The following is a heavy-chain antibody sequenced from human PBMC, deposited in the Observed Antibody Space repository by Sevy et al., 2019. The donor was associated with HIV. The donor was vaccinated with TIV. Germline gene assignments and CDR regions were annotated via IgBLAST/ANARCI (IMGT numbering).Heavy chain of an antibody. CDR2: ISSSSNTI. Sequence: GGSLRLSCAASGFTFSNYNMNWVRQAPGKGLEWVSYISSSSNTIYYADSVKGRFTISRDNAKNSLYLQMNSPRAEDTAVYYCAGDYYGSGSYYLPFEYWGQGTLVTVSS. D-gene: IGHD3-10*01. CDR3: AGDYYGSGSYYLPFEY. J-gene: IGHJ4*02. CDR1: GFTFSNYN. V-gene: IGHV3-48*01.